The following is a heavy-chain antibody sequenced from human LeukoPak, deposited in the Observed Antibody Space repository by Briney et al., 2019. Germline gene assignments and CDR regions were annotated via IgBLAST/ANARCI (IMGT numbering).Heavy chain of an antibody. Sequence: SETLSLTCTVSGGSISSSSYYWGWIRQPPGKGLEWIGSIYYSGSTYHNPSLKSRVTISVDTSKNQFSLKLSSVTAADTAVYYCARPISSSWYGGWFDPWGQGTLVTVSS. J-gene: IGHJ5*02. CDR3: ARPISSSWYGGWFDP. CDR1: GGSISSSSYY. D-gene: IGHD6-13*01. V-gene: IGHV4-39*01. CDR2: IYYSGST.